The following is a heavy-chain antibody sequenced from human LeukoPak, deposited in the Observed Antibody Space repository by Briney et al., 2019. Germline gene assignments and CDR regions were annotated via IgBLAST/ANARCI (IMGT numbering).Heavy chain of an antibody. CDR2: IIPIFGTA. V-gene: IGHV1-69*05. D-gene: IGHD3-9*01. CDR1: GGTFSSYA. CDR3: ARSDYDILTGYYYYYYMDV. Sequence: SLTVTCKASGGTFSSYAISWVRQAPGQGLEWMRGIIPIFGTANYAQKFQGRVTITTDESTSTAYMELSSLRSEDTAVYYCARSDYDILTGYYYYYYMDVWGKGTTVTVSS. J-gene: IGHJ6*03.